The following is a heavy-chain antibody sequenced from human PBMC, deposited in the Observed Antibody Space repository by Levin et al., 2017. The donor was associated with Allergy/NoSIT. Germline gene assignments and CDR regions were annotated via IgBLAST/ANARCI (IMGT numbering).Heavy chain of an antibody. CDR2: ISYDGSNK. D-gene: IGHD4-23*01. V-gene: IGHV3-30*04. J-gene: IGHJ3*02. CDR3: ATTTVVAGAFDI. Sequence: GESLKISCAASGFTFSSYAMHWVRQAPGKGLEWVAVISYDGSNKYYADSVKGRFTISRDNSKNTLYLQMNSLRAEDTAVYYCATTTVVAGAFDIWGQGTMVTVSS. CDR1: GFTFSSYA.